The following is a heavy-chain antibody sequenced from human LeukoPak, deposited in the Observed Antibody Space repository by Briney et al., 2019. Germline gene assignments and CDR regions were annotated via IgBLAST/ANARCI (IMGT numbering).Heavy chain of an antibody. CDR1: GYSINNYW. V-gene: IGHV5-51*01. D-gene: IGHD2-15*01. CDR3: ARQEYCSGGSCYTWFDP. Sequence: GESLKISCKGSGYSINNYWIGWVRQMPGKGLEWMGIIYPADSDIRYSPSFQGQVTISADKSISTAYLQWSSLKASDTALYYCARQEYCSGGSCYTWFDPWGQGTLVTVSS. J-gene: IGHJ5*02. CDR2: IYPADSDI.